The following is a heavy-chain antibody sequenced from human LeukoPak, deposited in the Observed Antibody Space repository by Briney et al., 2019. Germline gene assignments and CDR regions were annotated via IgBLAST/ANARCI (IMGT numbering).Heavy chain of an antibody. CDR1: GGSISSYY. V-gene: IGHV4-59*08. CDR2: IYYSGST. CDR3: ARQRSSYGVDY. Sequence: SETLSLTCTVSGGSISSYYWSWIRQPPGKGLEWIGYIYYSGSTNYNPSLKSRVTISVDTSKNQFSLKLSSVTAADTAVYYCARQRSSYGVDYWGQGTLVTVSS. J-gene: IGHJ4*02. D-gene: IGHD4-17*01.